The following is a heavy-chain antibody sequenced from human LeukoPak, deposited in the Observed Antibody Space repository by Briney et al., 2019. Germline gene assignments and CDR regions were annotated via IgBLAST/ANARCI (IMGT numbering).Heavy chain of an antibody. CDR3: ARHVVVPAAAIDWFDP. J-gene: IGHJ5*02. V-gene: IGHV4-38-2*02. CDR2: IYHSGST. CDR1: GYSISSGYY. D-gene: IGHD2-2*01. Sequence: SETLSLTCTVSGYSISSGYYWGWIRQPPGKGLEWIRSIYHSGSTYYNPSLKSRVTISVDTSKNQFSLKLSSVTAADTAVYYCARHVVVPAAAIDWFDPWGQGTLVTVSS.